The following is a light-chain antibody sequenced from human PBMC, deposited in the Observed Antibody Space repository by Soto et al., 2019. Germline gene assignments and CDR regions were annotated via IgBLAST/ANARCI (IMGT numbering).Light chain of an antibody. CDR1: SSDVGGYNS. CDR2: EVT. CDR3: CSFTTSTTYV. Sequence: QSVLTQPASVSGSPGQSITISCTGTSSDVGGYNSVSWYQQHPGKAPKLIIYEVTHRPSGVSNRFSGSQSANTASLTISGLQAEDEADYYCCSFTTSTTYVFGTGTKVTAL. V-gene: IGLV2-14*01. J-gene: IGLJ1*01.